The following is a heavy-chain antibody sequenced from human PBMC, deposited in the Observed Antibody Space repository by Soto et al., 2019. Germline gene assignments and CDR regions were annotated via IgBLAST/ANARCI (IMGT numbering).Heavy chain of an antibody. V-gene: IGHV5-10-1*01. D-gene: IGHD2-8*02. CDR2: IDPSDSYT. J-gene: IGHJ6*02. CDR3: ARPGDYYYYGMDV. Sequence: GESLKIPCKGSGYSFTSYWISRVRQMPGKGLEWMGRIDPSDSYTNYSPSFQGHVTISADKSISTAYLQWSSLKASDTAMYYCARPGDYYYYGMDVLGQGTTVTVSS. CDR1: GYSFTSYW.